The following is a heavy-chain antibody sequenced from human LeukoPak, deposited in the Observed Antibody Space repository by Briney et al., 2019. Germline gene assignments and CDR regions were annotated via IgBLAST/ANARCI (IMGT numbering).Heavy chain of an antibody. CDR1: GYTFTSYG. Sequence: ASVKVSCKASGYTFTSYGISWVRQAPGQGLEWMGWISAYNGNTSYAQKLQGRVTMTTDTSTSTAYMGLRSLRSDDTAVYYCARWGAGDYDSSGYYSYSIDYWGQGTLVTVSS. D-gene: IGHD3-22*01. J-gene: IGHJ4*02. CDR2: ISAYNGNT. V-gene: IGHV1-18*01. CDR3: ARWGAGDYDSSGYYSYSIDY.